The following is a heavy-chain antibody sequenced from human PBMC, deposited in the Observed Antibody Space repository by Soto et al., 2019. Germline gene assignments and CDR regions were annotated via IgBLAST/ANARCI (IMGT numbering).Heavy chain of an antibody. CDR1: GGYIATRSYS. CDR2: SDNRGTI. V-gene: IGHV4-39*02. Sequence: SETLSLTCAVSGGYIATRSYSWAWIRRPPGKGLEWIGSSDNRGTIYNNPSLKSRVTISVDTSKNHFSLKLDSVTAADTALYYCSRRAPEGFDPWGQGTLVTVSS. CDR3: SRRAPEGFDP. J-gene: IGHJ5*01.